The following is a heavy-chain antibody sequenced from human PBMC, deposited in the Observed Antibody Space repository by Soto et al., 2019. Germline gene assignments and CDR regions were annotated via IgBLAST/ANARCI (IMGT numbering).Heavy chain of an antibody. CDR1: GYTLTELS. D-gene: IGHD3-22*01. J-gene: IGHJ6*02. Sequence: GASVKVSCKVSGYTLTELSMHWVRQAPGKGLEWMGGFDPEDGETIYAQKFQRRVTMTRNTSISTAYMELSSLRSEDTAVYYCARGVDSSGYYNYYGMDVWGQGTTVTVYS. CDR2: FDPEDGET. V-gene: IGHV1-24*01. CDR3: ARGVDSSGYYNYYGMDV.